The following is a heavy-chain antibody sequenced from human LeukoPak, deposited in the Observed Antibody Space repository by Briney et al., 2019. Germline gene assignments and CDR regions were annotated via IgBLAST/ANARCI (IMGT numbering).Heavy chain of an antibody. CDR1: GFTFDDEG. CDR2: SNWNGGST. D-gene: IGHD6-19*01. J-gene: IGHJ3*02. Sequence: PGGSLRLSCAASGFTFDDEGMSGVGQAPGKGLEWGAGSNWNGGSTGYADSVKGRFTLSRDNAKTSLYLQMNSLRAEDTALYYCARDRGIAVADDAFDIWGQGTMVTVSS. CDR3: ARDRGIAVADDAFDI. V-gene: IGHV3-20*04.